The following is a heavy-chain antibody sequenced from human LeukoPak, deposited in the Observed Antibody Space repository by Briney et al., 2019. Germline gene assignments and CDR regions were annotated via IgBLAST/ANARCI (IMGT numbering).Heavy chain of an antibody. Sequence: SETLSLTCTVSGGSISSYYWSWIRQPPGKGLEWIGYIYYSGSTNYNPSLKSRVTISVDTSKNQFSLKLSSVTAADTAVYYCARLGYSGHDWGPNWFDPWGQGTLVTVSS. V-gene: IGHV4-59*08. CDR1: GGSISSYY. J-gene: IGHJ5*02. CDR3: ARLGYSGHDWGPNWFDP. CDR2: IYYSGST. D-gene: IGHD5-12*01.